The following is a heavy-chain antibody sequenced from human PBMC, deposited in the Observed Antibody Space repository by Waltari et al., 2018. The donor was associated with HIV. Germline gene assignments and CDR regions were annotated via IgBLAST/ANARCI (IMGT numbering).Heavy chain of an antibody. CDR3: SRDFGF. CDR1: GFTFSDHF. Sequence: VQLVESGGDLVQPGGSVRLSCAAAGFTFSDHFMDWFRRAPGKGLEVVARYSNKAASYTPYYAVSVRGRFSISRDDSKSSVFLQMNSLKTEDTAVYYCSRDFGFWGPGTLVTVSS. CDR2: YSNKAASYTP. J-gene: IGHJ4*02. V-gene: IGHV3-72*01. D-gene: IGHD3-3*01.